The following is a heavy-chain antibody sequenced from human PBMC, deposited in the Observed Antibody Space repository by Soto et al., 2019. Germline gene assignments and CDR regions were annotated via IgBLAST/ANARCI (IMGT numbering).Heavy chain of an antibody. Sequence: SETLSLTCTVSGGSIRSSSYYWGWIRQPPGKGLEWIGSIYYSGSTYYNPSLKSRVTISVDTSKNQFSLKLSSVTAADTAVYYCARLEGIAVAGPFDYWGQGTLVTVS. D-gene: IGHD6-19*01. CDR3: ARLEGIAVAGPFDY. V-gene: IGHV4-39*01. CDR2: IYYSGST. J-gene: IGHJ4*02. CDR1: GGSIRSSSYY.